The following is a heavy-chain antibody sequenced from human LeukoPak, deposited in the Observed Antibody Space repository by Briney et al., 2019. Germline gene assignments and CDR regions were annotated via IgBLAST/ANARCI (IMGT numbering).Heavy chain of an antibody. CDR3: ARLNYGRYSGYNLGWFDP. CDR1: GFTFSSYG. Sequence: GGSLRLSCAASGFTFSSYGMSWVRQAPGKGLEWVSAISGSGGSTYYADSVKGRFTISRDNSKNTLYLQMNSLRAEDTAVCYCARLNYGRYSGYNLGWFDPWGQGTLVTVSS. V-gene: IGHV3-23*01. CDR2: ISGSGGST. D-gene: IGHD5-12*01. J-gene: IGHJ5*02.